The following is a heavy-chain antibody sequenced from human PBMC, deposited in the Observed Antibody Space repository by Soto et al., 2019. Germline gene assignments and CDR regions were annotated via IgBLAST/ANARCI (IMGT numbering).Heavy chain of an antibody. CDR2: IRNTPYGGTT. D-gene: IGHD2-2*03. J-gene: IGHJ5*02. CDR3: SRGRLGYYGS. Sequence: GPLSLSCNCFGFRYSEHAMTWVRQAPGEGLEWVGFIRNTPYGGTTDYAASVRGRFTISRDDSESIAYLQMISLKTEDSGVYYCSRGRLGYYGSSGTGILVTVSS. V-gene: IGHV3-49*04. CDR1: GFRYSEHA.